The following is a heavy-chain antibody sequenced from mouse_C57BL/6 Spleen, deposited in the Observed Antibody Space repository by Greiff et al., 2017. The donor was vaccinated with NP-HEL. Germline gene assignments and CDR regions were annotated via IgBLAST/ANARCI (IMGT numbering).Heavy chain of an antibody. CDR1: GYTFTSYW. CDR3: AREGLLGAMDY. CDR2: IYPSDSET. V-gene: IGHV1-61*01. Sequence: VKLQQPGAELVRPGSSVKLSCKASGYTFTSYWMDWVKQRPGQGLEWIGNIYPSDSETHYNQKFKDKATLTVDKSSSTAYMQLSSLTSEDSAVYYCAREGLLGAMDYWGQGTSVTVSS. J-gene: IGHJ4*01. D-gene: IGHD2-3*01.